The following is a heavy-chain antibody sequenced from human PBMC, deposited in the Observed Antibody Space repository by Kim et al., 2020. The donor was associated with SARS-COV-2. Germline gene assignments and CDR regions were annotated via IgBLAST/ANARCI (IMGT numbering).Heavy chain of an antibody. Sequence: SETLSLTCTVSGGSISSYYWSWIRQPPGKGLEWIGYIYYSGSTNYNPSLKSRVTISVDTSKNQFSLKLSSVTAADTAVYYCAREISRAFVIWGQGTMVTV. CDR2: IYYSGST. V-gene: IGHV4-59*01. CDR3: AREISRAFVI. J-gene: IGHJ3*02. CDR1: GGSISSYY.